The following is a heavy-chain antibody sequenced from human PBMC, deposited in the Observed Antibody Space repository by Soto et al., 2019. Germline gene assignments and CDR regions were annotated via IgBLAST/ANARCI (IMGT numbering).Heavy chain of an antibody. J-gene: IGHJ4*02. CDR3: AYYRDSRAVHFDS. D-gene: IGHD3-22*01. Sequence: EVQLVESGGSLVKPGESLGLSCTASGLTLTDAWMKWVRQAPGKGLEWVGRLKSKTNGGTADYAAPVRGRFTILRDDSKNMLYLQMNSLKTADTAVYYCAYYRDSRAVHFDSWGQGTLVTVSS. CDR2: LKSKTNGGTA. V-gene: IGHV3-15*07. CDR1: GLTLTDAW.